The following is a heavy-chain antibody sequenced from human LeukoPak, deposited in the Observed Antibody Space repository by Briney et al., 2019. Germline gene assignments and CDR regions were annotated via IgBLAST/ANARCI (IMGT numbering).Heavy chain of an antibody. CDR2: ISSSSSYI. D-gene: IGHD3-22*01. CDR3: AKNSRYYYDSSGYFSN. J-gene: IGHJ4*02. CDR1: GFTFSSYS. V-gene: IGHV3-21*01. Sequence: PGGSLRLSCAASGFTFSSYSMNWVRQAPGKGLEWVSSISSSSSYIYYADSVKGRFTISRDNAKNSLYLQMNSLRAEDTAVYYCAKNSRYYYDSSGYFSNWGQGTLVTVAS.